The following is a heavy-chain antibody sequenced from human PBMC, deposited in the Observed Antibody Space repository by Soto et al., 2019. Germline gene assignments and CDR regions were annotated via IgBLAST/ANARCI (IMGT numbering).Heavy chain of an antibody. D-gene: IGHD2-2*02. CDR2: IYYSGST. J-gene: IGHJ5*02. Sequence: SETLSLTCIVSNGSISSRSSHWGCIRQTPGKGLEWIGSIYYSGSTYYNPSLKSRVTISVDTSKNQFSLKLSSVTAADTAVYYCARQRCSSTSCHKGRAYPWFDTRGEGTLVT. CDR1: NGSISSRSSH. V-gene: IGHV4-39*01. CDR3: ARQRCSSTSCHKGRAYPWFDT.